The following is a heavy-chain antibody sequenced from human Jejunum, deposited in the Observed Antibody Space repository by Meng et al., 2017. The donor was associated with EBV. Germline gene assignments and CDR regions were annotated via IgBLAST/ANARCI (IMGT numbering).Heavy chain of an antibody. V-gene: IGHV1-8*01. Sequence: VKLVQSGAEVKKPGASVKVSCKASGYTFTTHHINWVRQATGQGLEYMGWMSPDNGDTGYAQNFQGRLTMTRDTSISTAYMELSSLTSDDTAVYYCARGDGYNLYWGQGTLVTVSS. CDR1: GYTFTTHH. J-gene: IGHJ4*02. CDR2: MSPDNGDT. D-gene: IGHD5-24*01. CDR3: ARGDGYNLY.